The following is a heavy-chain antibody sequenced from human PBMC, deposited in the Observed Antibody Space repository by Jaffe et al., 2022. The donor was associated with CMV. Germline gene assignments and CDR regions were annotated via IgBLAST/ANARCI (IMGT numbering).Heavy chain of an antibody. CDR1: GGSISSYY. CDR3: ARDNPSSSSVSRYFDI. D-gene: IGHD6-13*01. CDR2: IYYSGST. V-gene: IGHV4-59*01. Sequence: QVQLQESGPGLVKPSETLSLTCTVSGGSISSYYWSWIRQPPGKGLEWIGYIYYSGSTNYNPSLKSRVTISVDTSKNQFSLKLSSVTAADTAVYYCARDNPSSSSVSRYFDIWGQGTMVTVSS. J-gene: IGHJ3*02.